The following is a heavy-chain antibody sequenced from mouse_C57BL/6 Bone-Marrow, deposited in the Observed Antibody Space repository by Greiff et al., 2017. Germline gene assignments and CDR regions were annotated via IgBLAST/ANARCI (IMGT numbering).Heavy chain of an antibody. CDR2: ISDGGSYT. Sequence: EVMLVESGGGLVKPGGSLKLSCAASGFTFSSYAMSWVRQTPEKRLELVATISDGGSYTYYPDNVKGRFTISRDNAKNNLYLQMSHLKSEDTAMYYCARYYYGSMFAYWGQGTLVTVSA. CDR1: GFTFSSYA. J-gene: IGHJ3*01. D-gene: IGHD1-1*01. V-gene: IGHV5-4*03. CDR3: ARYYYGSMFAY.